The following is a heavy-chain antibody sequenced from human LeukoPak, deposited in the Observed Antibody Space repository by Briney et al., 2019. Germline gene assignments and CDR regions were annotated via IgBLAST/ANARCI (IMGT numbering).Heavy chain of an antibody. J-gene: IGHJ3*02. Sequence: GGSLRLSCAASGFTFSSYAMHWVRQAPGKGLEWVAVISYDGSNKYYADSVKGRFTISRDNSKNTLYLQMNSLRAEDTAVYYCAREWSPNWNYDRDAFDIWGQGTMVTVSS. V-gene: IGHV3-30-3*01. D-gene: IGHD1-7*01. CDR2: ISYDGSNK. CDR3: AREWSPNWNYDRDAFDI. CDR1: GFTFSSYA.